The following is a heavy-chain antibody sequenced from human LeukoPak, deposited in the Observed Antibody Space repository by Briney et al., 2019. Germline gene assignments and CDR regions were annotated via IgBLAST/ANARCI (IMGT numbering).Heavy chain of an antibody. CDR2: ISDYNGNT. V-gene: IGHV1-18*01. CDR3: ARVGFTGGSKNWFDP. J-gene: IGHJ5*02. D-gene: IGHD2-15*01. Sequence: AAVKVSRKTSGYTFTSYWISWVRQAPGQGLEGVGWISDYNGNTNYAQKLQGRVTMTRDMSTSTFYMELSSLRSEDTAVYYCARVGFTGGSKNWFDPWGQGTLVTVSS. CDR1: GYTFTSYW.